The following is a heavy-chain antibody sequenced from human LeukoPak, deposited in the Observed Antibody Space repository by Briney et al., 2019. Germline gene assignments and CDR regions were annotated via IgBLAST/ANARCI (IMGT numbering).Heavy chain of an antibody. D-gene: IGHD5-24*01. V-gene: IGHV7-4-1*02. CDR2: INTNTGNP. CDR1: GYTFTSYA. Sequence: ASVKVSCKASGYTFTSYAMNWVRQVPGQGLEWMGWINTNTGNPTYAQGFTGRFVFSLDTSVSTAYLQISSLKASDTAMYYCARPLPSRDGYNFDAFDIWGQGTMVTVSS. CDR3: ARPLPSRDGYNFDAFDI. J-gene: IGHJ3*02.